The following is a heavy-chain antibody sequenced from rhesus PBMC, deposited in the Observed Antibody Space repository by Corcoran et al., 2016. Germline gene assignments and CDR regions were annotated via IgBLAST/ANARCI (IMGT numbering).Heavy chain of an antibody. J-gene: IGHJ2*01. CDR1: GYTLTDYF. CDR3: ARDPSITMIVVITQKWYFDL. V-gene: IGHV1S2*01. CDR2: INPYNGNT. Sequence: QVQLVQSGAEVKKPGSSVKVSCKASGYTLTDYFMHWVRQAPRQGLEWMGWINPYNGNTKYAQKFQGRFTMTRDTSTSTAYMERSSLRSEDTAVYYCARDPSITMIVVITQKWYFDLWGPGTPITISS. D-gene: IGHD3-28*01.